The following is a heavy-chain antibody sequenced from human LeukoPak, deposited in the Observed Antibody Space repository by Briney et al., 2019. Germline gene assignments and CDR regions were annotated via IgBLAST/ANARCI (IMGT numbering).Heavy chain of an antibody. CDR3: ARERVEGNGAGSYYHYGMDV. CDR1: GGSISNQS. CDR2: MSYSGST. J-gene: IGHJ6*02. Sequence: SETLSLTGTVSGGSISNQSWTWIRQPPGKGLEWMGFMSYSGSTSYNPSLNSRGTISIDTSKNQFSLKLTSVTSADTAVYYCARERVEGNGAGSYYHYGMDVWGQGTTVTVSS. V-gene: IGHV4-59*11. D-gene: IGHD3-10*01.